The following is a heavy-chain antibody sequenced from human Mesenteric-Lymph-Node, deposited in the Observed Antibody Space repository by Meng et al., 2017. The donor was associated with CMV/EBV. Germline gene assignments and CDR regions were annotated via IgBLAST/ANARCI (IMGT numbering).Heavy chain of an antibody. CDR3: ARDSLGYCSSTSCWYNWFDP. CDR2: VYDGGKT. V-gene: IGHV4-39*07. D-gene: IGHD2-2*01. CDR1: GVSISSSGYY. J-gene: IGHJ5*02. Sequence: SETLSLTCSVSGVSISSSGYYWGWTRQPPGKGLEWIGNVYDGGKTYYNPSLKSRITISLDTTKSQFSLKLSSVTAADTAVYYCARDSLGYCSSTSCWYNWFDPWGQGTLVTVSS.